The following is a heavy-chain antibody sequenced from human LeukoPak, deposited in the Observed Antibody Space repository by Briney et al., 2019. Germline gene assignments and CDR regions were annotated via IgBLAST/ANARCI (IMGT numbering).Heavy chain of an antibody. D-gene: IGHD6-13*01. CDR2: TNPNNGNT. V-gene: IGHV1-8*01. CDR1: GYTFTSDD. Sequence: ASVKVCCKASGYTFTSDDINWVRQATGQGLGWMRWTNPNNGNTSYAQKFQGRVTMTRNTSITTAYMELSSLRSEDTAVYYCARGRSPPAAAESLFDPWGQGTLVTVSS. J-gene: IGHJ5*02. CDR3: ARGRSPPAAAESLFDP.